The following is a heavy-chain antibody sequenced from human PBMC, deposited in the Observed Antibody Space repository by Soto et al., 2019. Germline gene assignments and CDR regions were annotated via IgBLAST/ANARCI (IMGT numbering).Heavy chain of an antibody. D-gene: IGHD1-7*01. CDR1: GFTFSSYG. CDR3: AKDRTKNASPADY. Sequence: QVQLVESGGGVVQPGRSLRLSCAASGFTFSSYGMHWVRQAPGKGLEWVAVISYDGSNKYYADSVKGRFTISRDNSKNTLYLQMNSLRAEATAVYYCAKDRTKNASPADYWGQGTLVTVSS. J-gene: IGHJ4*02. CDR2: ISYDGSNK. V-gene: IGHV3-30*18.